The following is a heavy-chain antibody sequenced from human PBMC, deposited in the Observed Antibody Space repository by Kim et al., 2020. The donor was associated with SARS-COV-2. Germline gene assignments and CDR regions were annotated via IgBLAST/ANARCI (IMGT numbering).Heavy chain of an antibody. CDR2: ISGSGDDT. CDR3: AKGRWLQLREYYFDY. Sequence: GGSLRLSCAASGFTFSAYAMSWVRQAPGKGLEWVSSISGSGDDTHFADSVKGRFIISRDNSKKTVYLQMNSLRAEDTAVYYCAKGRWLQLREYYFDYWGQGTLVTVSS. J-gene: IGHJ4*02. D-gene: IGHD5-12*01. CDR1: GFTFSAYA. V-gene: IGHV3-23*01.